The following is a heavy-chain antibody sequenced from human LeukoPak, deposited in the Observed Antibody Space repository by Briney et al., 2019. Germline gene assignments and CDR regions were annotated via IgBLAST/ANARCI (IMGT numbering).Heavy chain of an antibody. J-gene: IGHJ4*02. CDR1: GFTFSSYA. Sequence: AGGSLRLSCAASGFTFSSYAMSWVRQAPGKGLEWVSAISCSGGSTYYADSVKGRFTISRDNSKNTLYLQMNSLRAEDTAVYYCAKFRNYYDSSGYYWGQGTLVTVSS. D-gene: IGHD3-22*01. CDR3: AKFRNYYDSSGYY. V-gene: IGHV3-23*01. CDR2: ISCSGGST.